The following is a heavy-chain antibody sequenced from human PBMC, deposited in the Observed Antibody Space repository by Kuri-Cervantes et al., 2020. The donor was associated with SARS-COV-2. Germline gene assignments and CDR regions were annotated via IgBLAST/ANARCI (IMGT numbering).Heavy chain of an antibody. V-gene: IGHV1-3*01. CDR2: INAGNGNT. J-gene: IGHJ5*02. CDR1: GYTFTSYA. D-gene: IGHD3-3*01. CDR3: AGVRVIFGVVIIPLGWFDP. Sequence: ASVKVSCKASGYTFTSYAMHWVRQAPGQRLDWMGWINAGNGNTKYSQKFQGRVTITRDTSASTAYMELSRLRSDATAVYYLAGVRVIFGVVIIPLGWFDPWGQGTLVTVSS.